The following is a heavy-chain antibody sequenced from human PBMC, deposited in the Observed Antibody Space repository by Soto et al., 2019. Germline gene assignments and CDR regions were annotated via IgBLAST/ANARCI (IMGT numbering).Heavy chain of an antibody. CDR2: ISSSGSYI. D-gene: IGHD6-19*01. V-gene: IGHV3-21*01. Sequence: EVQLVESGGDLVKPGGCLRLTCAASGFAFTSYTITWVRQAPGKGLEWVSSISSSGSYIYYADSVKGRFTISRDNAKNSVYLQMNSLRGEDTAEYYCASGIAVAGQNGLDVWGQWTTVTVSS. CDR3: ASGIAVAGQNGLDV. CDR1: GFAFTSYT. J-gene: IGHJ6*02.